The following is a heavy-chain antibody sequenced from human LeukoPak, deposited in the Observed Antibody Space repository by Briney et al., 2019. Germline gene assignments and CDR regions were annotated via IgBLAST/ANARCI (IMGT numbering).Heavy chain of an antibody. V-gene: IGHV3-30*02. Sequence: GESLRLSCAASGFTFSTYCMHWIRQAPGKGLEWVAFIRYDADNKYYADSVRGRFTISRDNSKNTLFLQMNSLRAEDTSVYYCAKALGGYYYFDFWGQGTLVTVSS. CDR1: GFTFSTYC. D-gene: IGHD2-21*02. J-gene: IGHJ4*02. CDR2: IRYDADNK. CDR3: AKALGGYYYFDF.